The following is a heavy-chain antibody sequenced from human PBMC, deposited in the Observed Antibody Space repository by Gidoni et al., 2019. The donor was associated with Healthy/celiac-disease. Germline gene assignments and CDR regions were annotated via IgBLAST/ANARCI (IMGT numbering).Heavy chain of an antibody. CDR3: ARAEWCPHY. J-gene: IGHJ4*02. CDR2: INAGNGNT. V-gene: IGHV1-3*01. CDR1: GYTFTSYA. D-gene: IGHD2-8*01. Sequence: QVQLVQSGAEVKKPGASVKVSGKASGYTFTSYAMHWVRQAPGQRLEWMGWINAGNGNTKYSQKLQGRVTITRDTSASTAYMELSSLRSEDTAVYYCARAEWCPHYWGQGTLVTVSS.